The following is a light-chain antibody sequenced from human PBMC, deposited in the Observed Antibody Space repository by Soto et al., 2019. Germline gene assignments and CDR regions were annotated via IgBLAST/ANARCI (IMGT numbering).Light chain of an antibody. CDR2: EVS. CDR1: SSDVGGSNY. V-gene: IGLV2-14*03. CDR3: SSYTSSSTYV. Sequence: QSALTQPASVSGSPGQSITISCTGTSSDVGGSNYVSWYQQHPGKAPKLIIFEVSHRPSGFSNRFSGSKSGNTASLTISGLQAEDEADYYCSSYTSSSTYVFGTGTKLTVL. J-gene: IGLJ1*01.